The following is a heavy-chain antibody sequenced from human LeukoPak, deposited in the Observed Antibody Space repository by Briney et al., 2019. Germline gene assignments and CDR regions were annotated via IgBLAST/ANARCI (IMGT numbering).Heavy chain of an antibody. CDR3: ARAIIDSIIWFGELLPYFDY. Sequence: SETLSLTCAVYGGSFSGYYWSWIRQPPGKGLEWIGEINHSGSTNYNPSLKSRVTISVDTSKNQFSLKLSSVTAADTAVYYCARAIIDSIIWFGELLPYFDYWGQGTLVTVSS. V-gene: IGHV4-34*01. D-gene: IGHD3-10*01. CDR2: INHSGST. J-gene: IGHJ4*02. CDR1: GGSFSGYY.